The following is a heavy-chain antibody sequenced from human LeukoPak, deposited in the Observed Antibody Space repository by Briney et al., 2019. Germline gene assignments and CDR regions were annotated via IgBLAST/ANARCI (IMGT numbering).Heavy chain of an antibody. V-gene: IGHV1-2*02. D-gene: IGHD4-11*01. CDR3: ARDLSFAGYSNYELVY. J-gene: IGHJ4*02. Sequence: GASVKVSCKASGYTFTGYYMHWVRQAPGQGLEWMGWINPNSGGTNYAQKFQGRVTMTRDTSISTAYMELSRLRSDDTAVYYCARDLSFAGYSNYELVYWGQGTLVTVSS. CDR2: INPNSGGT. CDR1: GYTFTGYY.